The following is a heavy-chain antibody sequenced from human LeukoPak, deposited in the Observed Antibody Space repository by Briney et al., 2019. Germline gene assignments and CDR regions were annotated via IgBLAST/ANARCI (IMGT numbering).Heavy chain of an antibody. CDR1: GGSISSGGYS. V-gene: IGHV4-30-4*08. CDR2: IYYSGST. Sequence: SETLSLTCAVSGGSISSGGYSWSWIRQPPGKGLEWIGYIYYSGSTYYNPSLKSRVTISVDTSKNQFSLKLSSVTAADTAVYYCARDTSDYVIDYWGQGTLVTVSS. J-gene: IGHJ4*02. D-gene: IGHD4-17*01. CDR3: ARDTSDYVIDY.